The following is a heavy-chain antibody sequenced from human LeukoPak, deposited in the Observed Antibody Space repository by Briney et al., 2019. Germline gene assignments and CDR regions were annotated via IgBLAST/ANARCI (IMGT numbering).Heavy chain of an antibody. D-gene: IGHD1-26*01. V-gene: IGHV3-9*01. CDR1: GFTFDDYA. Sequence: SLRLSCAASGFTFDDYAMHWVRQAPGKGLEWVSGISWNSGSIGYADSVKGRFTISRDNAKNSLYLQMNSLRAEDTALYYCAKEVIVGATGGDAFDIWGQGTMVTVSS. CDR3: AKEVIVGATGGDAFDI. CDR2: ISWNSGSI. J-gene: IGHJ3*02.